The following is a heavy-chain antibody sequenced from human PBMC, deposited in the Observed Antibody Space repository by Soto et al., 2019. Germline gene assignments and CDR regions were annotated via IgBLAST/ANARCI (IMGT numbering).Heavy chain of an antibody. CDR2: ISAYNGNT. J-gene: IGHJ4*02. Sequence: QVQLVQSGAEVKKPGASVKVACKASGYTFTSYGISWVRQAPGQGLEWMGWISAYNGNTNYAQKLQGRVTMTTDTSTSTAYMELRRLRSDDTAVYYCARDPDYGGKGGFVDYWGQGTLVTVSS. CDR1: GYTFTSYG. D-gene: IGHD4-17*01. CDR3: ARDPDYGGKGGFVDY. V-gene: IGHV1-18*01.